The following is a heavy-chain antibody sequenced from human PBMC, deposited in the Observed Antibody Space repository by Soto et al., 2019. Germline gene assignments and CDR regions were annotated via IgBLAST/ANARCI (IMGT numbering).Heavy chain of an antibody. CDR1: GGSINSRYW. Sequence: SETLSLTCAVSGGSINSRYWWSLVRQSPGNGLEWIGEIYHSGSTNYNPSLKSRVIISVDKSKNQFSLNLSSVTAADTAVYYCARDQNGSGNYYTRYFDYWGQGTLVTVS. V-gene: IGHV4-4*02. CDR3: ARDQNGSGNYYTRYFDY. D-gene: IGHD3-10*01. J-gene: IGHJ4*02. CDR2: IYHSGST.